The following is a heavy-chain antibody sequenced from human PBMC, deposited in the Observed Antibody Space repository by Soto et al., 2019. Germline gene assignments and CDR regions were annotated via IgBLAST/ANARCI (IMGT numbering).Heavy chain of an antibody. J-gene: IGHJ5*02. Sequence: QVQLVESGGGVVQPGRSLRLSCAASGFTFSSYGMHWVRQAPGKGLEWVAFIWYDGSNKYYADSVKGRFPISRDNSQNTLYLQMNSLRAEDTAVYYCASDCAIFWIGTHFDPWGQGTLVTVAS. CDR2: IWYDGSNK. V-gene: IGHV3-33*01. D-gene: IGHD3-3*01. CDR1: GFTFSSYG. CDR3: ASDCAIFWIGTHFDP.